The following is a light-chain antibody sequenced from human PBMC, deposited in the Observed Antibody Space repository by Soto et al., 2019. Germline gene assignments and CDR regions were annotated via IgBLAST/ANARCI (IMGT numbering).Light chain of an antibody. CDR1: QSVSSY. CDR3: QQRSNWPFS. J-gene: IGKJ1*01. CDR2: DAS. V-gene: IGKV3-11*01. Sequence: EIVLTQCPATLSLSPGERATLSCRASQSVSSYLAWYQQKPGQAPRLLIYDASNRATGIPARFSGSGSGTDFTLTISSLEPEDFAVYYCQQRSNWPFSFGQGTKVDIK.